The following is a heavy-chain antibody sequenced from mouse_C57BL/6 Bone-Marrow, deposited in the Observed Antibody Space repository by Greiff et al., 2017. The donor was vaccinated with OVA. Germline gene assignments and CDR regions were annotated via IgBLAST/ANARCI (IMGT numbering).Heavy chain of an antibody. J-gene: IGHJ4*01. Sequence: EVQRVESVAELVRPGASVKLSCTASGFNIKNTYMHWVQQTPEQGLEWIGRIDPANGTTKYAPKFQGQATITAATSSNTAYLQLSSLTSEDTAIYYWARRGAMDYWGQGTSVTVSA. CDR1: GFNIKNTY. CDR2: IDPANGTT. CDR3: ARRGAMDY. V-gene: IGHV14-3*01.